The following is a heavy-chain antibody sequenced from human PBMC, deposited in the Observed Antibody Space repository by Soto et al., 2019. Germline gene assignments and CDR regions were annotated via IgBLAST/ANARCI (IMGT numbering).Heavy chain of an antibody. CDR3: AKDPNYDFWSGYSGSGWFDP. CDR1: GFTFSDYY. CDR2: ISTSGSTI. V-gene: IGHV3-11*04. Sequence: GGSLRLSCAASGFTFSDYYMSWIRQAPGKGLEWVSYISTSGSTIYYADSVKGRFTISRDNAKNSLYLQMNSLRAGDTAVYYCAKDPNYDFWSGYSGSGWFDPWGQGTLVTVSS. J-gene: IGHJ5*02. D-gene: IGHD3-3*01.